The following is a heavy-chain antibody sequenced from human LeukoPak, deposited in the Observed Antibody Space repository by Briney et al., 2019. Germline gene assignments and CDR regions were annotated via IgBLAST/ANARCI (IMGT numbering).Heavy chain of an antibody. CDR3: ARHSSSGYADWFDP. D-gene: IGHD5-12*01. CDR1: GGSISSSY. V-gene: IGHV4-59*08. CDR2: IYYSGST. J-gene: IGHJ5*02. Sequence: SETLSLTCTVSGGSISSSYWSWIRQPPGKGLDWIGFIYYSGSTNYNPSLKSRVTMSVDTSKSQFSLRLSSVTAADTAVYYCARHSSSGYADWFDPWGQGTLVTVSS.